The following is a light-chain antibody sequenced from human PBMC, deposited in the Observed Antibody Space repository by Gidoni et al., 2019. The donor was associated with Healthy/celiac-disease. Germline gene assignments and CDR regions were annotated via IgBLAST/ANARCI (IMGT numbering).Light chain of an antibody. CDR2: AAS. CDR3: QQSYSTLLT. CDR1: QSISSY. J-gene: IGKJ4*01. Sequence: EIQTAQTPSSLSASVGDRVTITCRASQSISSYLNWYQQKPGKAPKLLIYAASSLQSGVPSRFSGSGSGTDFTLTISSLQPEDFATYYCQQSYSTLLTFGEGTKVEIK. V-gene: IGKV1-39*01.